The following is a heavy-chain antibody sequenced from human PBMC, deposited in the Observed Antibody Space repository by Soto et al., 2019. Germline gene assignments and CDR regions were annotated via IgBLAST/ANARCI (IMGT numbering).Heavy chain of an antibody. D-gene: IGHD6-13*01. CDR2: INSDGSST. Sequence: PGGALRLSCAASGFTFSSYWMHWVRQAPGKGLVWVSRINSDGSSTSYADSVKGRFTISRDNAKNTLYLQMNSLRAEDTAVYYCAREEQKLVQFDYWGQGTLVTVSS. CDR1: GFTFSSYW. CDR3: AREEQKLVQFDY. V-gene: IGHV3-74*01. J-gene: IGHJ4*02.